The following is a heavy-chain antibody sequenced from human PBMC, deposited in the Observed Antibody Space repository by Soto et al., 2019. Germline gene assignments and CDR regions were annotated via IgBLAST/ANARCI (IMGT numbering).Heavy chain of an antibody. CDR1: GGSFSGYY. CDR2: INHSGST. D-gene: IGHD6-13*01. CDR3: ARGHASSGIASGWFDP. Sequence: SETLSLTCAVYGGSFSGYYWSWIRQPPGKGLEWIGEINHSGSTNYNPSLKSRVTISVDTSKNQFSLKLSSVTAADTAVYYCARGHASSGIASGWFDPWGQGTLVTVSS. J-gene: IGHJ5*02. V-gene: IGHV4-34*01.